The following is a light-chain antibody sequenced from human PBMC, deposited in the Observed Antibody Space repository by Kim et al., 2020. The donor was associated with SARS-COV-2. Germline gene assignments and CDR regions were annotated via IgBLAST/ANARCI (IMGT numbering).Light chain of an antibody. V-gene: IGLV7-46*01. J-gene: IGLJ3*02. CDR3: LLSYGDVRV. Sequence: PGGSGTLSCASSTGAVTRGHYPYWFQQKPGQAPRALIYDTSNKHSTAPARFSGSVLQGRAALTLSGAQPEDEADYFCLLSYGDVRVFGGGTQLTVL. CDR2: DTS. CDR1: TGAVTRGHY.